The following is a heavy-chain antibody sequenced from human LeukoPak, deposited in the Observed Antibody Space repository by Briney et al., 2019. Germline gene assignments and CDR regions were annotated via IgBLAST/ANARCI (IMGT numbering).Heavy chain of an antibody. CDR3: ATVAVAGTPAKYNWFDP. CDR1: GYTFTDYY. J-gene: IGHJ5*02. CDR2: VDPEDGET. D-gene: IGHD6-19*01. V-gene: IGHV1-69-2*01. Sequence: ASLKVSCTVSGYTFTDYYMHWVPQAPGKGLEWMGLVDPEDGETIYAEKFQGRVTITADTSTDTAYMELSSLRSEDTAVYYCATVAVAGTPAKYNWFDPWGQGTLVTVSS.